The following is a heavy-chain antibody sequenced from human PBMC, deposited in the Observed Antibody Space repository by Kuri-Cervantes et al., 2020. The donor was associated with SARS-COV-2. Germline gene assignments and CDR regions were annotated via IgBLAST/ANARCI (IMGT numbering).Heavy chain of an antibody. CDR3: AAKGCHNQKRTSCYNDY. CDR2: INHSGST. D-gene: IGHD2-2*01. V-gene: IGHV4-34*01. Sequence: GSLRLSCAVYGGSFSGYYWSWIRQPPGKGLEWIGEINHSGSTNYNPSLKGRVTISVDTSKNQFSLKLSSVTAADTAVYYCAAKGCHNQKRTSCYNDYWGQGTLVTVSS. CDR1: GGSFSGYY. J-gene: IGHJ4*02.